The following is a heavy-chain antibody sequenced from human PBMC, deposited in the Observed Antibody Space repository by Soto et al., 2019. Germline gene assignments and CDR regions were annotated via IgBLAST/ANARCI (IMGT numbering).Heavy chain of an antibody. Sequence: QLQLQESGPGLVKPSETLSLTCTVSGGSISSSSYYWGWIRQPPGKGLEWIGSIYYSGNTYYNPSLKSRVTISGDTSKNQFSLKLRPGTGADTAVYYCARRPRGWFGELGYYYYYGMDVWGQGTTVTVSS. J-gene: IGHJ6*02. CDR2: IYYSGNT. CDR1: GGSISSSSYY. V-gene: IGHV4-39*01. CDR3: ARRPRGWFGELGYYYYYGMDV. D-gene: IGHD3-10*01.